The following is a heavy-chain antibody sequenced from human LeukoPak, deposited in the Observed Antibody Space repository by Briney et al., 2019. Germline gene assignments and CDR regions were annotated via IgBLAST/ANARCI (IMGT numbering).Heavy chain of an antibody. V-gene: IGHV1-69*13. CDR1: GGTFSSYA. CDR2: IIPIFGTA. J-gene: IGHJ6*03. CDR3: ASGHGSGSYYYYYYMDV. D-gene: IGHD3-10*01. Sequence: SVKVSCKASGGTFSSYAISWVRQAPGQGLEWMGGIIPIFGTANYAQKFQGRVTITSDESTSTAYMELSSLRSEDTAVYYCASGHGSGSYYYYYYMDVWGKGTTVTVSS.